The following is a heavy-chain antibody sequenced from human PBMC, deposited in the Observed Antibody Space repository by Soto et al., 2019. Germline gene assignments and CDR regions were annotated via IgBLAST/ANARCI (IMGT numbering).Heavy chain of an antibody. CDR1: GGSISSGGYY. J-gene: IGHJ4*02. V-gene: IGHV4-31*03. CDR3: ARAQSGEQQEGGFDY. CDR2: IYYSGST. Sequence: QVQLQESGPGLVKPSQTLSLTCTVSGGSISSGGYYWSWIRQHPGKGLEWIGYIYYSGSTYYNPSLKSRVTISVDTSKNQLSLKLSSVTAADTAVYYCARAQSGEQQEGGFDYWGQGTLVTVSS. D-gene: IGHD6-13*01.